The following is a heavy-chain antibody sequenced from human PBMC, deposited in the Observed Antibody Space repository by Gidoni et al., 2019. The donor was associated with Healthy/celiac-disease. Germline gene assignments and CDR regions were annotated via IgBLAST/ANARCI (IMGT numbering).Heavy chain of an antibody. J-gene: IGHJ4*02. CDR2: ITSSTSYI. V-gene: IGHV3-21*01. CDR1: GFTFSSYS. CDR3: ARGDSDSPVYPPFDY. Sequence: EVQLVESGGGLVKPGGSLRLSCAASGFTFSSYSMNWVRQAPGKGLEWVSSITSSTSYIYYADSVKGRFTISRDNAKNSLYLQMNSLRAEDTAVYYCARGDSDSPVYPPFDYWGQGTLVTVSS. D-gene: IGHD3-22*01.